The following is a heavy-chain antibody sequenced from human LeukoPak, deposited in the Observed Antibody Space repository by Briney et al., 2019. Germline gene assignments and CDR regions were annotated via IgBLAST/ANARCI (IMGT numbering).Heavy chain of an antibody. CDR3: ARDKVYDYVWGSYRFPFGY. J-gene: IGHJ4*02. CDR2: INPNSGGT. D-gene: IGHD3-16*02. V-gene: IGHV1-2*02. Sequence: ASVKVSCKASGYTFTGYYMHWVRQAPGQGLEWMGWINPNSGGTNYAQKFQGRVTMTRDTSISTAYMELRSLRSDDTAVYYCARDKVYDYVWGSYRFPFGYWGQGTLVTVSS. CDR1: GYTFTGYY.